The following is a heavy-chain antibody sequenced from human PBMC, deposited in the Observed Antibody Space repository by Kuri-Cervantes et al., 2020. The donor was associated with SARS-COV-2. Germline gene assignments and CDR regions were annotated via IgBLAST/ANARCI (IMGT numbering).Heavy chain of an antibody. J-gene: IGHJ4*02. V-gene: IGHV4-4*07. CDR1: GGSISSYY. D-gene: IGHD3-3*01. Sequence: ESLKISCTVSGGSISSYYWSWIRQPAGKGLEWIGRIYTSGSTYYNPSLKSRVTISVDTSKNQFSLKLSSVTAADTAVYYCARMYYDFWSGYYKYYFDYWGQGTLVTVSS. CDR2: IYTSGST. CDR3: ARMYYDFWSGYYKYYFDY.